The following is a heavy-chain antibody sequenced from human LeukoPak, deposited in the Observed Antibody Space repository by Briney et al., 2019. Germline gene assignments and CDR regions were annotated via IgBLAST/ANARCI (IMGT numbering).Heavy chain of an antibody. D-gene: IGHD3-22*01. CDR3: AKSSYDSSGYWPYYFDY. Sequence: GESLKISCKGSGYSFTSYWIGWVRQMPGKGLEWMGIIYPGGSDTRYSPSFQGQVTISADKSISTAYLQWSSLKASDTAMYYCAKSSYDSSGYWPYYFDYWGQGTLVTVSS. CDR2: IYPGGSDT. J-gene: IGHJ4*02. V-gene: IGHV5-51*01. CDR1: GYSFTSYW.